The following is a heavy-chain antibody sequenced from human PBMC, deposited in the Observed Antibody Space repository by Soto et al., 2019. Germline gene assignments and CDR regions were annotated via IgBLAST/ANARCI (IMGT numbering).Heavy chain of an antibody. D-gene: IGHD2-2*01. CDR1: GYTLTDLS. CDR2: FDPEDGET. CDR3: ATPAAMRYYYYYGMDV. V-gene: IGHV1-24*01. Sequence: ASVKVSCKVSGYTLTDLSMHWVRQAPGKGLEWMGGFDPEDGETIYAQKFQGRVTMTEDTSTDTAYMELCSLRSEDTAVYYCATPAAMRYYYYYGMDVWGQGTTVTVS. J-gene: IGHJ6*02.